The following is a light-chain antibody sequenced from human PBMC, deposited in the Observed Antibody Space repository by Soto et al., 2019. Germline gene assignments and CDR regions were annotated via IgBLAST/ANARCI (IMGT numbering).Light chain of an antibody. CDR1: QSVSSSY. Sequence: EIVLTQSPGTLSLSPGERATLSCRASQSVSSSYLAWYQQKPGQAPRLLIYGASIRATGIPDRFSGSGSGTDFTLTISRLEPEDFAVYYCQHYYSIPWTFGQGTKVEIK. J-gene: IGKJ1*01. CDR2: GAS. CDR3: QHYYSIPWT. V-gene: IGKV3-20*01.